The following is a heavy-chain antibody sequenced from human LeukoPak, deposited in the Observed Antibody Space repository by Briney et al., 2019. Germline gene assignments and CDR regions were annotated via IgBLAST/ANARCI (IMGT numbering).Heavy chain of an antibody. V-gene: IGHV4-30-2*01. CDR1: GDSIGTGPYS. CDR3: AXXXTQCXFGNCXAYXYFDF. CDR2: VSHSGST. Sequence: SETLSLTCAVSGDSIGTGPYSWNWIRQTPEMGLEWIGYVSHSGSTYYNPSLKSRVTISVDKLNNHFSLNLNSVTAADTAVYYCAXXXTQCXFGNCXAYXYFDFWGPGTVVAVSS. J-gene: IGHJ4*02. D-gene: IGHD4-23*01.